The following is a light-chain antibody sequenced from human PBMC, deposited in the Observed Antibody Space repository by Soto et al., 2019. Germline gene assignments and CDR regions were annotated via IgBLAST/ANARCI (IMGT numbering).Light chain of an antibody. CDR1: SSNIGSNY. Sequence: QSVLTQPPSASGTPGQRVTISCSGSSSNIGSNYVYWYQQLPGTAPKLLIYRNNQRPSGVPERFSGSKSGTSASLAISGLRSEDEADYYCAAWDDSLVVFGGGTKLTVL. J-gene: IGLJ2*01. CDR3: AAWDDSLVV. CDR2: RNN. V-gene: IGLV1-47*01.